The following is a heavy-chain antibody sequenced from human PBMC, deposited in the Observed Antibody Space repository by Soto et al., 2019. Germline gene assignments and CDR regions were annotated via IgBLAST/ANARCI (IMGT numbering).Heavy chain of an antibody. CDR1: GFTLSSYA. V-gene: IGHV3-64D*06. CDR3: VRSGTTHPLRHLAGVYYKGFDH. D-gene: IGHD3-3*01. J-gene: IGHJ5*02. Sequence: PGGSLRLSCSASGFTLSSYAMHWVRQAPGKGLEYVSSISSSGGSTNYADSVKGRFTISRDNSGNTLYIQMRSLRVEDTAVYYCVRSGTTHPLRHLAGVYYKGFDHWGQGTLVTVSS. CDR2: ISSSGGST.